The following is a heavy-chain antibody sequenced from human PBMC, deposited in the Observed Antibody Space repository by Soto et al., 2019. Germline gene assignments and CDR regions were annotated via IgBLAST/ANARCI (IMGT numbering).Heavy chain of an antibody. CDR2: IYPGDSDT. V-gene: IGHV5-51*01. D-gene: IGHD1-1*01. Sequence: GESLKLSCKGSGYTFTNYWMGWVRQMPGKGLEWMGIIYPGDSDTRYSPSFQGQVTISADKSTSTAYLQWSSLKASDTAMYYCARIPSTGPYYFDYWGQGALVTVSS. J-gene: IGHJ4*01. CDR3: ARIPSTGPYYFDY. CDR1: GYTFTNYW.